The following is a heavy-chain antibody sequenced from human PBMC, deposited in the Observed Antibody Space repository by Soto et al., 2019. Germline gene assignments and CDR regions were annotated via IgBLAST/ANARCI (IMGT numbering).Heavy chain of an antibody. D-gene: IGHD5-12*01. V-gene: IGHV4-39*01. J-gene: IGHJ5*02. CDR2: IYYSGST. Sequence: SETLSLTCTVSGGSISSSSYYWGWIRQPPGKGLEWIGSIYYSGSTYYNPSLKSRVTISVDTSKNQFSLKLSSVTAADTAVYYCARHKEYSGYTSFAPDAFLRFDPWGQGTLVTVSS. CDR1: GGSISSSSYY. CDR3: ARHKEYSGYTSFAPDAFLRFDP.